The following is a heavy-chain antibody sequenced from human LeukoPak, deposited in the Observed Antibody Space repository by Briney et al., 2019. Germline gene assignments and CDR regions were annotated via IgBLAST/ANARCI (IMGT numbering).Heavy chain of an antibody. J-gene: IGHJ4*02. CDR2: MSTSGSTI. Sequence: PGGSLRLSCAASGFIFRDYYMNWIRQAPGKGLEWVSYMSTSGSTIYYADSVKGRFTISRDNAKNSLYLQMNSLRAEDTAVYYCAKVGPLSSTTGLGTDYWGQGTLVTVSS. V-gene: IGHV3-11*04. CDR3: AKVGPLSSTTGLGTDY. CDR1: GFIFRDYY. D-gene: IGHD2/OR15-2a*01.